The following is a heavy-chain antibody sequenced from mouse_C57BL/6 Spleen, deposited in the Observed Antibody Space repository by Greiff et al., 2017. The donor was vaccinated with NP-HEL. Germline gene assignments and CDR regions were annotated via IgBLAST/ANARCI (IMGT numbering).Heavy chain of an antibody. Sequence: EVQLVESGGGLVQPGGSLSLSCAASGFTFTDYYMSWVRQPPGKALEWLGFIRNKANGYTTEYSASVKGRFTISRDNSQSILYLQMNALRAEDSATYYCAKGGRDFDYWGQGTTLTVSS. V-gene: IGHV7-3*01. CDR2: IRNKANGYTT. J-gene: IGHJ2*01. CDR1: GFTFTDYY. CDR3: AKGGRDFDY. D-gene: IGHD3-3*01.